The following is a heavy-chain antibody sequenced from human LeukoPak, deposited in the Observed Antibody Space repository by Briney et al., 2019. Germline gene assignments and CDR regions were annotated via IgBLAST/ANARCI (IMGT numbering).Heavy chain of an antibody. CDR3: AKKSPMVRGVIIFDY. D-gene: IGHD3-10*01. J-gene: IGHJ4*02. V-gene: IGHV3-30-3*02. CDR2: ISYDGTKK. CDR1: GFNFSSYA. Sequence: GGSLRLSCAASGFNFSSYATHRVRQAPGKGLEWVAAISYDGTKKYYADSVKGRFTISRDNSKNTLYLQMNSLRAEDTAVYYCAKKSPMVRGVIIFDYWGQGTLVTVSS.